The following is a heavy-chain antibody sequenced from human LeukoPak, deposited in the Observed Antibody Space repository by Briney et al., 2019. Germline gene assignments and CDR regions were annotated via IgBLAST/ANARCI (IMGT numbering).Heavy chain of an antibody. Sequence: GGSLRLSCAASGFTFSTYPIHWVRQAPGKGLEWVSCVSSTSSFIYYADSVKGRFTISRDNAKNSLYLQMNSLRAEDTAVYYCARPNSSGWYRTAYYFDYWGQGTLVTVSS. J-gene: IGHJ4*02. D-gene: IGHD6-19*01. CDR2: VSSTSSFI. V-gene: IGHV3-21*01. CDR1: GFTFSTYP. CDR3: ARPNSSGWYRTAYYFDY.